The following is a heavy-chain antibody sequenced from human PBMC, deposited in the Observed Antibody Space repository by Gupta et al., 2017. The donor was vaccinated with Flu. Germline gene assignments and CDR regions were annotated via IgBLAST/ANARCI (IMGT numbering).Heavy chain of an antibody. Sequence: SPSFQGHVTISADKSISTAYLQWSSLKASDTAMYYCARHYGDTQDDYWGQGTLVTVSS. CDR3: ARHYGDTQDDY. V-gene: IGHV5-10-1*01. J-gene: IGHJ4*02. D-gene: IGHD4-17*01.